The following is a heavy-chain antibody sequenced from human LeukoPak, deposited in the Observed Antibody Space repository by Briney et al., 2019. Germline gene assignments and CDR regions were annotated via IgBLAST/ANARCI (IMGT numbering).Heavy chain of an antibody. D-gene: IGHD3-16*01. V-gene: IGHV3-7*03. J-gene: IGHJ6*02. CDR2: INHNGNVN. CDR1: GFTFSSYW. CDR3: ARGGGLDV. Sequence: GGSLRLSCAASGFTFSSYWMNWARQALGKGLEWVASINHNGNVNYYVDSVKGRFTISRDNAKNSLYLQMSNLRAEDTAVYFCARGGGLDVWGQGATVTVSS.